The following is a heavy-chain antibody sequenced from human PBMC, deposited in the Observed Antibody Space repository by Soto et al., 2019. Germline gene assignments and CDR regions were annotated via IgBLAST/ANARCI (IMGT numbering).Heavy chain of an antibody. D-gene: IGHD4-17*01. CDR3: GSDINYGLFDY. CDR1: GFTFSSYA. J-gene: IGHJ4*02. V-gene: IGHV3-64*01. Sequence: GGSLRLSCAASGFTFSSYAMHWVRQAPGKGLEYISSITSNGGNTDYASSVKGRFTISRDNSKNSMYLQMSSLRAEDTAVYYCGSDINYGLFDYCGQXSLVPVSA. CDR2: ITSNGGNT.